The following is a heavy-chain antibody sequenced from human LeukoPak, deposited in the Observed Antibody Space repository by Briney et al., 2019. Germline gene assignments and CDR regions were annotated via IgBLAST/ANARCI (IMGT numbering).Heavy chain of an antibody. CDR2: TYYRSKWFN. CDR1: GDSVSSYSAV. D-gene: IGHD5-24*01. J-gene: IGHJ4*02. V-gene: IGHV6-1*01. Sequence: SQTLSLTCVISGDSVSSYSAVWSWIRQSPSRGLEWLGRTYYRSKWFNDYALSVKSRMTINPDTSKNQISLQLNSVTPEDTAVYFCARERLLDGYNLFDYWGQGTLVTVSS. CDR3: ARERLLDGYNLFDY.